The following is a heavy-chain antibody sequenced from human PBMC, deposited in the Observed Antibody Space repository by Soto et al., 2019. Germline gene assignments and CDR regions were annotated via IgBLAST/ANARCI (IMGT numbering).Heavy chain of an antibody. D-gene: IGHD3-9*01. CDR2: INHSGST. CDR3: ARYVLRYFDLLLYPKAWFDP. CDR1: GGSFSGYY. Sequence: PSETLSLTCAVYGGSFSGYYWSWIRQPPGKGLEWIGEINHSGSTNYNPSLKSRVTISVDTSKNQFSLKLSSVTAADTAVYYCARYVLRYFDLLLYPKAWFDPWGQGTLVTVSS. V-gene: IGHV4-34*01. J-gene: IGHJ5*02.